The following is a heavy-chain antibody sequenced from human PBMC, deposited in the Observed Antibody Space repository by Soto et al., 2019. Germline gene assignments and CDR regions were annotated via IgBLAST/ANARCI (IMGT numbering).Heavy chain of an antibody. CDR1: GFTFCSYA. J-gene: IGHJ4*02. V-gene: IGHV3-23*01. Sequence: EEQLLESGGGLVQPGGSLRLSCAASGFTFCSYAMSWVRQAPGKGPEWFSAISGSGGSTYYADSVKGRFTISRDNSKNTLYLQMNSLRAEDTAVYYCAKEVYPVAGTWVFDYWGQGTLVTVSS. CDR2: ISGSGGST. CDR3: AKEVYPVAGTWVFDY. D-gene: IGHD6-19*01.